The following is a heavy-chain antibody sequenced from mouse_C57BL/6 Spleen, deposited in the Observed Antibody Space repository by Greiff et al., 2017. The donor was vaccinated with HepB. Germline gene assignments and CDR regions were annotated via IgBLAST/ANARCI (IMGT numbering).Heavy chain of an antibody. V-gene: IGHV1-19*01. CDR1: GYTFTDYY. J-gene: IGHJ3*01. CDR3: ARSGADYYGSSYDWFAY. Sequence: EVQLQQSGPVLVKPGASVKMSCKASGYTFTDYYMNWVKQSHGKSLEWIGVINPYNGGTSYNQKFKGKATLTVDKSSSTAYMELNSLTSEDSAVYYCARSGADYYGSSYDWFAYWGQGTLVTVSA. D-gene: IGHD1-1*01. CDR2: INPYNGGT.